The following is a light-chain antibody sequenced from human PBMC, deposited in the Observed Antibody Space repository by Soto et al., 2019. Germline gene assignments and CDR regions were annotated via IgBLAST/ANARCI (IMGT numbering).Light chain of an antibody. J-gene: IGKJ2*01. Sequence: DIKMTQSPSSLTASVGDRVTITCQASQDIGKFLNWYQQEPGKAPKLLIYDASDLATGVPSRFSGSGSGTYFTFTISSLQPEDIATYFCQQYGDLQTYTFGQGTKVDIK. CDR1: QDIGKF. V-gene: IGKV1-33*01. CDR3: QQYGDLQTYT. CDR2: DAS.